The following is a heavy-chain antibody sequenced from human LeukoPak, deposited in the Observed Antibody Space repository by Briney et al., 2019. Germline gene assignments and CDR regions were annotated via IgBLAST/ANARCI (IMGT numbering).Heavy chain of an antibody. CDR2: IYYSGST. J-gene: IGHJ6*03. Sequence: SETLSLTCTVSGGSISSYYWSWIRQPPGKGLEWIGYIYYSGSTNYNPSLKSRVTISVDTSKNQFSLKLSSVTAADTAVYYCARGGGLGYYCYYMDVWGKGTTVTISS. CDR1: GGSISSYY. CDR3: ARGGGLGYYCYYMDV. D-gene: IGHD5-12*01. V-gene: IGHV4-59*01.